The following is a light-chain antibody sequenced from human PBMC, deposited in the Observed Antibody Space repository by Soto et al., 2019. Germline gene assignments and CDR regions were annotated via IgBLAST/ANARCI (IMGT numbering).Light chain of an antibody. J-gene: IGKJ4*01. CDR3: QHFKSFPIT. CDR1: QGISNY. CDR2: AAS. Sequence: DIQLTQSPSFLSASVGDRVTITCRASQGISNYLAWYQQNPGTVPKLLIYAASTLQSGVPSRFSGSGSGTEFTLTSSSLQPEPFATYYCQHFKSFPITFVGETRV. V-gene: IGKV1-9*01.